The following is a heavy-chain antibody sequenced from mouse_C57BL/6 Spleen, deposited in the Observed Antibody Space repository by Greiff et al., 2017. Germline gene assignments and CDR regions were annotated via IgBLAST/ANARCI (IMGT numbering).Heavy chain of an antibody. J-gene: IGHJ1*03. CDR2: INPSSGYT. D-gene: IGHD2-5*01. V-gene: IGHV1-4*01. CDR3: ARRDYSNWYFEV. CDR1: GYTFTSYT. Sequence: VKLVESGAELARPGASVKMSCKASGYTFTSYTMHWVKQRPGQGLEWIGYINPSSGYTKYNQKFKDKATLTADKSSSTAYMQLSSLTSEDSAVYYCARRDYSNWYFEVWGTGTTVTVSS.